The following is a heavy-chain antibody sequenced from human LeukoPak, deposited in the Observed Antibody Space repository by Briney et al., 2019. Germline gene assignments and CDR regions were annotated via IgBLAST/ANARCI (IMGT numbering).Heavy chain of an antibody. Sequence: PGGSLSLSCAASGFTFSSYAMHWVRQAPGKGLEYVSAISSNGGSTYYANSVKGRFTISRDNSKNTLYLQMGSLRAEDMAVYYCARGDLYCGGDCSTFDYWGQGTLVTVSS. D-gene: IGHD2-21*02. CDR2: ISSNGGST. CDR3: ARGDLYCGGDCSTFDY. CDR1: GFTFSSYA. V-gene: IGHV3-64*01. J-gene: IGHJ4*02.